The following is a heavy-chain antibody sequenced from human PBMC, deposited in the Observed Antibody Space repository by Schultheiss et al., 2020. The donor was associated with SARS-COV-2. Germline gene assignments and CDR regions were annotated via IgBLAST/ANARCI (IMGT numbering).Heavy chain of an antibody. J-gene: IGHJ6*02. CDR2: INPNSGGT. CDR3: ARVEIAAVLYYYYYGMDV. CDR1: GYTFTSYD. Sequence: ASVKVSCKASGYTFTSYDINWVRQAPGLGLEWMAWINPNSGGTEFALKFQGRVTMTRDTSILTAYMELSRLRSDDTAVYYCARVEIAAVLYYYYYGMDVWGQGTTVTVSS. D-gene: IGHD6-13*01. V-gene: IGHV1-2*02.